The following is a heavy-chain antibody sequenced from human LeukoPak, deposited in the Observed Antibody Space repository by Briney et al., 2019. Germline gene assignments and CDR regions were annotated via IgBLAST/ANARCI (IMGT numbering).Heavy chain of an antibody. CDR1: GFTFSSYG. D-gene: IGHD3-10*01. Sequence: GGPLRLSCAASGFTFSSYGMHWVRQAPGKGLEWVAVISYDGSNKYYADSVKGRFTISRDNSKNTLYLQMNSLRAEDTAVYYCAKEVWFGGASDFDYWGQGTLVTVSS. CDR2: ISYDGSNK. CDR3: AKEVWFGGASDFDY. V-gene: IGHV3-30*18. J-gene: IGHJ4*02.